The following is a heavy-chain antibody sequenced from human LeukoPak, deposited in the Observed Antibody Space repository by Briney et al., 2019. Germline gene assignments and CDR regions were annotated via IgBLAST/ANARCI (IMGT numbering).Heavy chain of an antibody. CDR1: GFTFDDYY. Sequence: GGSLRLSCTASGFTFDDYYIAWIRQPPGKGLEWVAYISSSGTATYYAESVKGRFTISRDNAKNSLYLQMDSLKAEDTAMYYCARPARSGIYYPDAFENWGQGTMVTVSS. CDR2: ISSSGTAT. D-gene: IGHD3-10*01. J-gene: IGHJ3*02. V-gene: IGHV3-11*04. CDR3: ARPARSGIYYPDAFEN.